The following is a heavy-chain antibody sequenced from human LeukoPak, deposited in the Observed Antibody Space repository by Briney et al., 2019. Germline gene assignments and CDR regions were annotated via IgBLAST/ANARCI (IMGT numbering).Heavy chain of an antibody. CDR3: GSMAAAGTFDY. D-gene: IGHD6-13*01. Sequence: GGSLRLSCAASGFTFSSYEMNWVRQAPGKGLGWVSYISSSGSTIYYADSVKGRFTISRDNAKNSLYLQMNSLRAEDTAVYYCGSMAAAGTFDYWGQGTLVTVSS. CDR1: GFTFSSYE. J-gene: IGHJ4*02. V-gene: IGHV3-48*03. CDR2: ISSSGSTI.